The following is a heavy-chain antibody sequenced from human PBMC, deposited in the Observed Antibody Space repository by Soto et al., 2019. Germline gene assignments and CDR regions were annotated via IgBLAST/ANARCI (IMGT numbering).Heavy chain of an antibody. CDR3: ARGRVYSSSWYGDY. CDR2: ISYDGSNK. CDR1: GFTLSSYA. V-gene: IGHV3-30-3*01. D-gene: IGHD6-13*01. Sequence: QVQLVESGGGVVQPGRSLRLSCAASGFTLSSYAMHWVRQAPGKGLEWVAVISYDGSNKYYADSVKGRFTISRDNSLYLQMNSLRAEDTAVYYCARGRVYSSSWYGDYWGQGTPVTVSS. J-gene: IGHJ4*02.